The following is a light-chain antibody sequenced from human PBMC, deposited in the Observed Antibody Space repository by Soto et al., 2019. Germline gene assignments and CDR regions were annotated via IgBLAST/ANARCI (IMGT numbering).Light chain of an antibody. Sequence: QSVLTQPASVSGSPGQSITISCTGTSSDVGGYNYVSWYQQHPGKAPKPMIYEVSNRPSGVSNRFSGSKSGNTASLTISGLQADDEAEYFCSSYTAGRTFVFXGGTKVTVL. V-gene: IGLV2-14*01. CDR3: SSYTAGRTFV. CDR1: SSDVGGYNY. CDR2: EVS. J-gene: IGLJ2*01.